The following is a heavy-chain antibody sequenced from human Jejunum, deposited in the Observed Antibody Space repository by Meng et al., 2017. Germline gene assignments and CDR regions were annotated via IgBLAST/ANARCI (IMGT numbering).Heavy chain of an antibody. Sequence: ASVKVSCKASGNTFSAYYVHWVRQAPGQGLEWMGRINPNTGGTNYAQNFQGRVTMTRDTSISTVYMELSSLRSDDTAVYYCASDFSRVPPPGRSKGYYYCYCLDVWGQGTTVTVSS. CDR1: GNTFSAYY. J-gene: IGHJ6*02. D-gene: IGHD2-2*01. V-gene: IGHV1-2*06. CDR2: INPNTGGT. CDR3: ASDFSRVPPPGRSKGYYYCYCLDV.